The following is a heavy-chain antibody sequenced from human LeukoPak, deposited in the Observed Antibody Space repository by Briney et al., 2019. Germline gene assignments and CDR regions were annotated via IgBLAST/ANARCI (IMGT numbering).Heavy chain of an antibody. V-gene: IGHV4-38-2*02. CDR1: GYSISSGYY. D-gene: IGHD3-3*01. CDR3: ARVRYDFWSGYHLGGAFDI. CDR2: IYHSGST. J-gene: IGHJ3*02. Sequence: RASETLSLTCTVSGYSISSGYYWGWIRQPPGKGLEWIGSIYHSGSTYYNPSLKSRVTISVDTSKNQFSLKLSSVTAADTAVYYCARVRYDFWSGYHLGGAFDIWGQGTMVTVSS.